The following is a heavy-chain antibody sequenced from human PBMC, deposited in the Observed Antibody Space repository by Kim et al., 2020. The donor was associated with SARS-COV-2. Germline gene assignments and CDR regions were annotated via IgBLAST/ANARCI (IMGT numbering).Heavy chain of an antibody. CDR1: GGSISSGGYY. CDR2: IYYSGST. V-gene: IGHV4-31*03. J-gene: IGHJ4*02. CDR3: ARGTLYWCTY. Sequence: SETLSLTCTVSGGSISSGGYYWSWIRQHPGKGLEWIGYIYYSGSTYYNPSLKSRVTISVDTSKNQFSLKLSSVTAADTAVYYCARGTLYWCTYWGQGTLVTVSS. D-gene: IGHD2-8*02.